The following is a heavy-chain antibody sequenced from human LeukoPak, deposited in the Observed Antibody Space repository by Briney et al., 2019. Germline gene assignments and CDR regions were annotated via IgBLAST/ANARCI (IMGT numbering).Heavy chain of an antibody. CDR1: GFTFSSYG. CDR3: TYTSSSGVVY. Sequence: GGSLRLSCAASGFTFSSYGMHWVRQAPGKGLEWVAVISYDGSNKYYADSVKGRFTISRDNSKNTLYLQMNSLETEDTAMYYCTYTSSSGVVYWGQGTLVTVSS. J-gene: IGHJ4*02. CDR2: ISYDGSNK. D-gene: IGHD6-6*01. V-gene: IGHV3-30*03.